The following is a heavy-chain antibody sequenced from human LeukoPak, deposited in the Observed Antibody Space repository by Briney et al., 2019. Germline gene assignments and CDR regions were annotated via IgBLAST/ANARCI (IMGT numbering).Heavy chain of an antibody. V-gene: IGHV3-23*01. Sequence: GGSLRLSCAASGFTLTSYAMSWVRLAPGKGLEWVSTITGSGVNTYYADSVKGRFTISRDISKNTLYLQMSSLRADDTAVYYCAKDPFAAALYYFDYWGQGALVTVSS. CDR1: GFTLTSYA. CDR2: ITGSGVNT. CDR3: AKDPFAAALYYFDY. J-gene: IGHJ4*02. D-gene: IGHD2-2*01.